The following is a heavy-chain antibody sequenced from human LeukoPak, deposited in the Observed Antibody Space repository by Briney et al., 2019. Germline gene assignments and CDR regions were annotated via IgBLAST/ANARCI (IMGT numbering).Heavy chain of an antibody. CDR2: ISAYNGDT. CDR1: GYTFTNYG. J-gene: IGHJ4*02. CDR3: ARDNPYYYLY. D-gene: IGHD3-22*01. V-gene: IGHV1-18*01. Sequence: ASVKVSCKASGYTFTNYGISWLRQAPGQGLEWMGWISAYNGDTKYAQNLQGRVTMTTDTSTSTAYMELRNLRSDDTAVYYCARDNPYYYLYWGQGTPVTVSS.